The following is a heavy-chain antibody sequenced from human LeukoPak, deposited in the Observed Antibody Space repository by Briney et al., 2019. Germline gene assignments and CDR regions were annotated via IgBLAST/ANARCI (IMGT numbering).Heavy chain of an antibody. CDR3: AKDLGGYYYDSSGYFPDAFDI. Sequence: GGSLRLSCAASGFTFRSYAMSWVRQAPGKGLEWVSAISGSGGSTYYADSVKGRFTISRDNSKNTLYLQMNSLRAEDTAVYYCAKDLGGYYYDSSGYFPDAFDIWGQGTMVTVSS. D-gene: IGHD3-22*01. CDR1: GFTFRSYA. J-gene: IGHJ3*02. V-gene: IGHV3-23*01. CDR2: ISGSGGST.